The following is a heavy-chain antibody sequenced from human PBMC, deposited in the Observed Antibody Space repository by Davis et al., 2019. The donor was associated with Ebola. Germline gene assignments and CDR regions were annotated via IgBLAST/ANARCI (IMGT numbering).Heavy chain of an antibody. J-gene: IGHJ5*02. V-gene: IGHV1-18*01. CDR3: ARDMGMVHEANWFDP. D-gene: IGHD3-10*01. CDR2: ISAYNDNT. Sequence: ASVKVSCKASGYTFTSYGITWVRQAPGQGLEWMGWISAYNDNTNYAQKLQGRVTMTTDTSTSTAYMELRTLRSDDTAVYYCARDMGMVHEANWFDPWGQGTLVTVSS. CDR1: GYTFTSYG.